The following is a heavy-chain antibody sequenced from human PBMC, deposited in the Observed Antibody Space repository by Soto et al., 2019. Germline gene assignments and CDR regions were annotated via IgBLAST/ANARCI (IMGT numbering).Heavy chain of an antibody. V-gene: IGHV3-15*07. CDR3: TTSGCATWPPY. CDR2: IKSQVDGGSI. D-gene: IGHD1-1*01. J-gene: IGHJ4*02. CDR1: GFTFSRGW. Sequence: GGSQRLSCAGSGFTFSRGWMNWVRQAPGKGLEWVGRIKSQVDGGSIDYAAPVKGRFTISRDDSENTVYLQMNSLETEDTAVYYCTTSGCATWPPYWGRGTQVTVSS.